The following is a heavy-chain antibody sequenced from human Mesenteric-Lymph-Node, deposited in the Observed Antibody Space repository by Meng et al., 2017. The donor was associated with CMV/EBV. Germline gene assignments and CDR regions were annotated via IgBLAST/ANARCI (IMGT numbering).Heavy chain of an antibody. J-gene: IGHJ4*02. Sequence: SETLSLTCTVSGGSISSGGYYWSWIRQHPGKGLEWIGYIYYSGSTYYNPSLKSRVTISVDTSKNQFSLKLSSVTAADTAVYYCARGYYQLLGLDYWGQGTLVTVSS. CDR2: IYYSGST. CDR3: ARGYYQLLGLDY. V-gene: IGHV4-31*03. CDR1: GGSISSGGYY. D-gene: IGHD2-2*01.